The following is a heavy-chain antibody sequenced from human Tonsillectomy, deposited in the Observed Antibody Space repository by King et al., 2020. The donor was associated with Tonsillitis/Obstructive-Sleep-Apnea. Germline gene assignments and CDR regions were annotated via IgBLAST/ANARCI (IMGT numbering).Heavy chain of an antibody. CDR2: INPSGGGTGLT. D-gene: IGHD3-22*01. CDR1: GYTFTKYN. CDR3: SRALDYDSPSHFFDY. J-gene: IGHJ4*02. V-gene: IGHV1-46*01. Sequence: VQLVESGAEVKRPGASVKVSCKASGYTFTKYNLHWVRQAPGQGLEWMGVINPSGGGTGLTGYAQNFQGRVTITRDTSTSTVYMNLSSLRSDDTALYYCSRALDYDSPSHFFDYWGQGTLVIVSS.